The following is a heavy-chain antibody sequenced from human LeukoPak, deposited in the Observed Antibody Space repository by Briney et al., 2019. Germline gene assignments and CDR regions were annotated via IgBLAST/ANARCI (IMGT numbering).Heavy chain of an antibody. CDR2: IKEGGCEE. CDR1: GFTFSSYC. D-gene: IGHD3-22*01. CDR3: ARDWLAGNPYHAFDL. J-gene: IGHJ3*01. V-gene: IGHV3-7*01. Sequence: GGSLRLSCAASGFTFSSYCMIWVRQSPGGGRECVANIKEGGCEEYYVDSVKGRFSISRDNAKNSLYLQMNSLRAEDTAVYYCARDWLAGNPYHAFDLWGKGTMVTVSS.